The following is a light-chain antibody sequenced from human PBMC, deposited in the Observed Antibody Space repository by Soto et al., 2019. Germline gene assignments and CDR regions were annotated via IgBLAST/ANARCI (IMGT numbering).Light chain of an antibody. J-gene: IGKJ3*01. V-gene: IGKV3-20*01. CDR3: QQYGSTPFT. Sequence: EIVVTQSPGTLSLSPGERATLSCRASQSVSSNYLAWYQQKTGQAPRLLIYGASSRASDIPDRFSGSGSGTDFTLIISRLEPEDFAMYYCQQYGSTPFTFGPGTKVDVK. CDR2: GAS. CDR1: QSVSSNY.